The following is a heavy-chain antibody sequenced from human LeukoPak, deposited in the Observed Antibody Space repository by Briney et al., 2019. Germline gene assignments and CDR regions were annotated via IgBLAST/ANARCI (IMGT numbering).Heavy chain of an antibody. V-gene: IGHV4-39*01. CDR2: IYYSGST. CDR3: ARQGHSSSRTLYYFDY. Sequence: PSETLSLTCTVSGGSISSSSYYWGWIRQPPGKGLEWIGSIYYSGSTYYNPSLKSRVTISVDTSKNQFSLKLSSVTAADTAVYYCARQGHSSSRTLYYFDYWGQGTLVTVSS. J-gene: IGHJ4*02. CDR1: GGSISSSSYY. D-gene: IGHD6-13*01.